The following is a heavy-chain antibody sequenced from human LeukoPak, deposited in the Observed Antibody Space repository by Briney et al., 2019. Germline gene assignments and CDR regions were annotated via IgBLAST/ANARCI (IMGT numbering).Heavy chain of an antibody. Sequence: GGSLRLSCAASGFTFSSYSMNWVRQAPGKGLEWVSSISSSSYIYYADSVKGRFTISRDNAKNSLYLQMNSLRAEDTAVYYCARDRAVDTAMVNYYYYYMDVWGKGTTVTVS. V-gene: IGHV3-21*01. CDR3: ARDRAVDTAMVNYYYYYMDV. CDR1: GFTFSSYS. J-gene: IGHJ6*03. CDR2: ISSSSYI. D-gene: IGHD5-18*01.